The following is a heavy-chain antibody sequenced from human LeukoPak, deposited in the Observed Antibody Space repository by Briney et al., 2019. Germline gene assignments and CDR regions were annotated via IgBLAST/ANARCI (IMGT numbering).Heavy chain of an antibody. D-gene: IGHD3-22*01. CDR2: INPNSGGT. CDR3: ARDRSYYYDSSGYYHGYYMDV. J-gene: IGHJ6*03. V-gene: IGHV1-2*02. Sequence: ASVKVSCKASGYTFTGYYMHWVRQAPGQGLEWMGWINPNSGGTNYAQKFQGRVTMTRDTSISTAYMELSSLRSEDTAVYYCARDRSYYYDSSGYYHGYYMDVWGKGTTVTVSS. CDR1: GYTFTGYY.